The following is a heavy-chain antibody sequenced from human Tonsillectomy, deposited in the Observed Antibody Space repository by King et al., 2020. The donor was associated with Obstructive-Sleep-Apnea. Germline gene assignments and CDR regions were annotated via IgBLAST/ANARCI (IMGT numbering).Heavy chain of an antibody. CDR3: ARARLGLWYFDL. CDR2: IGTAGDT. J-gene: IGHJ2*01. V-gene: IGHV3-13*04. CDR1: GFTFSSYD. Sequence: VQLVESGGGLVQPGGSLRLSCAASGFTFSSYDMHWVRQATGKGLEWVSAIGTAGDTYYPGSVKGRFTISRENAKNSLYLQMNSLRAGDTAVYYCARARLGLWYFDLWGRGTLVTVSS. D-gene: IGHD7-27*01.